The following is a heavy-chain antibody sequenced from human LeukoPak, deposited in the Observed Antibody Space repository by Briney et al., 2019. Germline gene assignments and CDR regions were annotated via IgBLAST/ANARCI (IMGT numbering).Heavy chain of an antibody. J-gene: IGHJ4*02. D-gene: IGHD5-12*01. Sequence: TLSLICSVSVRSFRSGGYYWSWSCRHPGEGLEWFGYIYYSGSTYYNPSLKSRVTISVDTSKNQFSLKLSSVTAADTAVYYCARAGGGYDPIDYWGQGTLVTVSS. CDR3: ARAGGGYDPIDY. V-gene: IGHV4-31*03. CDR1: VRSFRSGGYY. CDR2: IYYSGST.